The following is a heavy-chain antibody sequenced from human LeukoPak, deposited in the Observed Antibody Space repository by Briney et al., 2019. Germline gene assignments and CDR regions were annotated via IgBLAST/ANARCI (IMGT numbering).Heavy chain of an antibody. J-gene: IGHJ6*03. V-gene: IGHV1-69*05. CDR2: IIPIFGTA. D-gene: IGHD5-18*01. CDR1: GGTFSSYA. Sequence: SVKVSCKASGGTFSSYAISRERQAPGQGLEWMGGIIPIFGTANYAQKFQGRVTITTDESTSTAYMELSSLRSEDTAVYYCARVDRDSYGYHYYYMDVWGKGTTVTVSS. CDR3: ARVDRDSYGYHYYYMDV.